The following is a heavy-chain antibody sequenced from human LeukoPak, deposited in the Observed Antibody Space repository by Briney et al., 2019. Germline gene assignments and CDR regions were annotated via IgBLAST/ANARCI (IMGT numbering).Heavy chain of an antibody. Sequence: PSETLSLTCTVSGGSISSYYWSWIRQPPGKGLEWIGYIYYSGSTNYNPSLESRVTISVDTSKNQFSLKLSSVTAADTAVYYCARHLGDAFDIWGQGTMVTVSS. J-gene: IGHJ3*02. V-gene: IGHV4-59*08. CDR1: GGSISSYY. CDR3: ARHLGDAFDI. CDR2: IYYSGST. D-gene: IGHD7-27*01.